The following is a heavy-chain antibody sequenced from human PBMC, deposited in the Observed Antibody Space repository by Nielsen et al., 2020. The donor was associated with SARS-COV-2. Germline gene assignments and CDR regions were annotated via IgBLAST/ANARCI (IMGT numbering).Heavy chain of an antibody. D-gene: IGHD1/OR15-1a*01. V-gene: IGHV3-7*03. CDR1: GFTFSSYW. Sequence: GESLKISCAASGFTFSSYWMSWVRQAPGKGLEWVANIKQDGSEKYYVDSAKGRFTISRDNAKNSLYLQMNSLRAEDTAVYYCARDSITGTSDYWGQGTLVTVSS. CDR3: ARDSITGTSDY. CDR2: IKQDGSEK. J-gene: IGHJ4*02.